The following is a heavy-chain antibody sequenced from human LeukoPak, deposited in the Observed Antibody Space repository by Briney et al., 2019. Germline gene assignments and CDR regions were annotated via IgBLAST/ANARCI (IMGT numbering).Heavy chain of an antibody. J-gene: IGHJ4*02. CDR3: ARDRGYSYGQHYDY. CDR2: ISYDGSNK. D-gene: IGHD5-18*01. CDR1: GFTFSSYG. V-gene: IGHV3-30*03. Sequence: PGRSLRLSCAASGFTFSSYGMHWVCQAPGKGLEWVAVISYDGSNKYYADSVKGRFTISRDNSKNTLYLQMNSLRAEDTVVYYCARDRGYSYGQHYDYWGQGTLVTVSS.